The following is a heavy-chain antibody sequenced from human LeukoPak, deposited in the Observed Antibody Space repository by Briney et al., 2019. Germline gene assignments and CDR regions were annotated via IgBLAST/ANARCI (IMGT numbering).Heavy chain of an antibody. Sequence: GGSLRLSCATSGFTFNTYAMSWVRQATGKGLDWVSSISRSGDSSYYADSVKGRFTISRDNSKNILYLQMKSLRAGDTAVYYCARDKFVLDGGYEGTFAVWGQGTVATVSS. CDR2: ISRSGDSS. D-gene: IGHD5-12*01. V-gene: IGHV3-23*01. CDR3: ARDKFVLDGGYEGTFAV. J-gene: IGHJ3*01. CDR1: GFTFNTYA.